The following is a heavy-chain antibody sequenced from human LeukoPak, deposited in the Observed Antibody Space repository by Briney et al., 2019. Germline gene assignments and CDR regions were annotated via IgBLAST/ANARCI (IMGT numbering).Heavy chain of an antibody. CDR2: IYSGGST. D-gene: IGHD3-22*01. J-gene: IGHJ5*02. CDR3: ARDPVNYYDSSGYYL. V-gene: IGHV3-66*02. CDR1: GFTVSSNY. Sequence: GGSLRLSCAASGFTVSSNYMSWVRQAPGKGLEWVSVIYSGGSTYYADSVKSRFTISRDNSKNTLYLQMNSLRAEDTAVYYCARDPVNYYDSSGYYLWGQGTLVTVSS.